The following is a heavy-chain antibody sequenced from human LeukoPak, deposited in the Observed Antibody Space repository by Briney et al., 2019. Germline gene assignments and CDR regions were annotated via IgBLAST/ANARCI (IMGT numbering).Heavy chain of an antibody. CDR3: ARGAPVVAATLLYYYYYGMDV. J-gene: IGHJ6*02. CDR1: GFTFSSYA. CDR2: XXXXXXNK. V-gene: IGHV3-30*04. Sequence: GGSLRLSCAASGFTFSSYAMHWVRQAPGKGLXXXXXXXXXXXNKYYADSVKGRFTTSRDNSKNTLYLQMNSLRAEDTAVYYCARGAPVVAATLLYYYYYGMDVWGQGTTVTVSS. D-gene: IGHD2-15*01.